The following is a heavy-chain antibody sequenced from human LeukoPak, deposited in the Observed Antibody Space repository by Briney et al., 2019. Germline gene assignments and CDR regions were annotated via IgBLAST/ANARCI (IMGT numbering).Heavy chain of an antibody. V-gene: IGHV3-30-3*01. CDR1: GFTFSSYA. J-gene: IGHJ4*02. Sequence: GGSLRLSCAASGFTFSSYAMHWVRQAPGKGLEWVAVISYDGSNKYYADSVKGRFTISRDNSKNTLYLQMNSLRAEDTAVYYCARDPYSSGWYGVYWGXGTLVTVSS. CDR2: ISYDGSNK. D-gene: IGHD6-19*01. CDR3: ARDPYSSGWYGVY.